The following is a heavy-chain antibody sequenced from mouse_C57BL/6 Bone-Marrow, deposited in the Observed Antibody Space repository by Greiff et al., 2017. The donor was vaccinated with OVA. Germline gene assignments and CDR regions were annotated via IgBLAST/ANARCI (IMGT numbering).Heavy chain of an antibody. Sequence: EVHLVESGGGLVKPGGSLKLSCAASGFTFSSYTMSWVRQTPEKRLEWVATISGGGGNTYYPDSVKGRFTISRDNAKNTLYLQMSSLRSEDTALYYCARHGRYSGGFDYWGQGTTLTVSS. V-gene: IGHV5-9*01. J-gene: IGHJ2*01. CDR2: ISGGGGNT. CDR3: ARHGRYSGGFDY. CDR1: GFTFSSYT.